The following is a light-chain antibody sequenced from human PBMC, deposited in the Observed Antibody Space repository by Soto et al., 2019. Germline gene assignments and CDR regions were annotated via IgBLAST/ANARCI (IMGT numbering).Light chain of an antibody. V-gene: IGLV2-14*01. J-gene: IGLJ1*01. CDR1: SNDVGGYNF. Sequence: QSVLTQPASVSGSPGQSITISCTGTSNDVGGYNFVSWYQQHPGKAPKLMIYEVSNRPSGVSNRFSGSKSGDTASLTISGLQAEDEADYYCSSYTSSNTYVFGTGTKLTVL. CDR2: EVS. CDR3: SSYTSSNTYV.